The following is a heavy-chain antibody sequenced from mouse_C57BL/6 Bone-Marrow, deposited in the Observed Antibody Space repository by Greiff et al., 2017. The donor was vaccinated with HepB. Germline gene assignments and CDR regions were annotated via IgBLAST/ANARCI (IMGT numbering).Heavy chain of an antibody. Sequence: VHLVESGAELARPGASVKLSCKASGYTFTSYGISWVKQRTGQGLEWIGEIYPRSGNTYYNEKFKGKATLTADKSSSTAYMELRSLTSEDSAVYFCARLTTVVFDYWAKAPLSQSPQ. CDR2: IYPRSGNT. CDR3: ARLTTVVFDY. J-gene: IGHJ2*01. V-gene: IGHV1-81*01. D-gene: IGHD1-1*01. CDR1: GYTFTSYG.